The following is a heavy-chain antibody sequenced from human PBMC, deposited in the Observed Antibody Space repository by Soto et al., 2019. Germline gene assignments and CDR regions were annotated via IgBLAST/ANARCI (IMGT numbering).Heavy chain of an antibody. CDR3: AHRLPGDKFDY. CDR2: IYWDDDK. V-gene: IGHV2-5*02. Sequence: QITLKESGPTLVKPTQTLTLTCTFSGFSLSTSGVGVGCIRQPPGKALEWRALIYWDDDKRYSPSLKSRLTITKDTSKNQVVLTMTNMDPVDTATYYGAHRLPGDKFDYWGQGTLVTVSS. J-gene: IGHJ4*02. D-gene: IGHD2-21*02. CDR1: GFSLSTSGVG.